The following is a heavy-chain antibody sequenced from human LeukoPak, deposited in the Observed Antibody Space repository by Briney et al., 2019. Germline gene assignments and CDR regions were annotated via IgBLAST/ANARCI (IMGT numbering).Heavy chain of an antibody. CDR1: GFTFSSYA. CDR3: ARDLAYSGGYESGDD. V-gene: IGHV3-30-3*01. D-gene: IGHD1-26*01. J-gene: IGHJ4*02. CDR2: ISYDGSNK. Sequence: GGSLRLSCAASGFTFSSYAMHWVRQAPGKGLEWVAVISYDGSNKYYADSVKGRFTISRDNSKNTLYLQMNSLRAEDTAVYYCARDLAYSGGYESGDDWGQGTLVTVSS.